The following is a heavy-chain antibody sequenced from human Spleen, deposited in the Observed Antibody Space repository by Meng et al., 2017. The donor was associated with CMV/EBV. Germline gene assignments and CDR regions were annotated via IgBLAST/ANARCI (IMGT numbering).Heavy chain of an antibody. V-gene: IGHV3-48*04. CDR3: ARGGIKGDFWSGPYYYGMDV. J-gene: IGHJ6*02. Sequence: GGSLRLSCAASGFTFSSYSMNWVRQAPGKGLELLSYITSSGSAIYYADSVKGRFTISRDNAENSLFLQMNSLRVEDTAVYYCARGGIKGDFWSGPYYYGMDVWGQGTTVTVSS. D-gene: IGHD3-3*01. CDR2: ITSSGSAI. CDR1: GFTFSSYS.